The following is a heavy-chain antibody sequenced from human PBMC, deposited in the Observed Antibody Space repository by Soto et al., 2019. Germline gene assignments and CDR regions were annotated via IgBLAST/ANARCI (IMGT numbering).Heavy chain of an antibody. V-gene: IGHV3-53*01. Sequence: GRSLRVSCAASGFTFSSYAMSCVSKAPGKGLEWVSVIYSGGSTYYADSVKGRFTISRDNSKNTLYLQMNSLRAEDTAVYYCARDRGHYDILTGYNWFDPWGQGTLVTVSS. CDR3: ARDRGHYDILTGYNWFDP. D-gene: IGHD3-9*01. CDR2: IYSGGST. J-gene: IGHJ5*02. CDR1: GFTFSSYA.